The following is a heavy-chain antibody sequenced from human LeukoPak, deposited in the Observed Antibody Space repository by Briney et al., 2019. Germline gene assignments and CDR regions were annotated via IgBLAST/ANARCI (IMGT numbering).Heavy chain of an antibody. D-gene: IGHD3-10*01. CDR2: INPNSGGT. CDR3: ARVSSVRGVIPNYYFDY. J-gene: IGHJ4*02. V-gene: IGHV1-2*02. Sequence: ASVKVSCKASGYTFTGYYMHWVRQAPGQGLEWMGWINPNSGGTNYAQKFQGRVTMTRDTSISTAYMELGRLRSDDTAVYYCARVSSVRGVIPNYYFDYWGQGTLVTVSS. CDR1: GYTFTGYY.